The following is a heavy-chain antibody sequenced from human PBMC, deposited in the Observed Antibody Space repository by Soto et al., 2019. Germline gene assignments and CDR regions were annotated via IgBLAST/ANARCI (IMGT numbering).Heavy chain of an antibody. CDR2: ISYDGSSK. CDR3: TSGSPASFDY. J-gene: IGHJ4*02. V-gene: IGHV3-30*03. D-gene: IGHD1-26*01. CDR1: GFTFSSYG. Sequence: QVQLVESGGGVVQPGGSLRLSCAASGFTFSSYGLHWVRQAPGKGLEWVAVISYDGSSKYYADSVKGRFTISRDNSKNTLYLQMNSLRAEDTTVYYCTSGSPASFDYWGQGTLVTVSS.